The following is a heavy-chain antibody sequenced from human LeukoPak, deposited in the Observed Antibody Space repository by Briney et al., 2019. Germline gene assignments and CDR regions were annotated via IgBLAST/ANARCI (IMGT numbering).Heavy chain of an antibody. Sequence: GGSLRLSCAASGFTFSSYSMNWVRQAPGKGLEWVSSISSSSSYIFYADSVKGRLTISRDNAKNSLYLQMNSLRAEDTAVYYCARDYYDSSGYYHGDYWGRGTLVTVSS. J-gene: IGHJ4*02. CDR2: ISSSSSYI. D-gene: IGHD3-22*01. CDR3: ARDYYDSSGYYHGDY. CDR1: GFTFSSYS. V-gene: IGHV3-21*01.